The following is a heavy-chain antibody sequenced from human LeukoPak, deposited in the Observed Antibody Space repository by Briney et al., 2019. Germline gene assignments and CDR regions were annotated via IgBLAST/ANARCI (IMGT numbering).Heavy chain of an antibody. D-gene: IGHD3-22*01. CDR2: TYYRSKWYD. CDR3: ARGWDFFDGSGYSFDY. Sequence: SQTLSLTCAISGDSVSSNSAAWNWIRQSPSRGLEWLGRTYYRSKWYDDYAVSVKSRITINPDTSKNQFSLQLNSVTPEDTAVYYCARGWDFFDGSGYSFDYRGQGTLVTVSS. CDR1: GDSVSSNSAA. J-gene: IGHJ4*02. V-gene: IGHV6-1*01.